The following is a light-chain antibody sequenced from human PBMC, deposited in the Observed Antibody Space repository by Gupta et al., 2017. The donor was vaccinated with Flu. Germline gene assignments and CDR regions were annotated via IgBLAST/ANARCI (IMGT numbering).Light chain of an antibody. V-gene: IGLV3-1*01. CDR2: KDN. CDR3: QAWDSSSVV. Sequence: SYDLIQSPSVSVSPGPTASISCSGDHLGEKFASWYQQKPGQSLVLVIYKDNRRAAGSPERFSGSNSGNTATLTISGTQAMDEAHYYCQAWDSSSVVFGGGTRLTVL. CDR1: HLGEKF. J-gene: IGLJ2*01.